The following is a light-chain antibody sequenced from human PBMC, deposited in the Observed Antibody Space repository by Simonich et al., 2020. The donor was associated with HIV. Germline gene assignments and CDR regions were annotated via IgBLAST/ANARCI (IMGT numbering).Light chain of an antibody. V-gene: IGLV1-44*01. Sequence: QSVLTQPPSASGTPGPRVTISCSGSSSNIGSNTVNWYQQLPGKAPKFLIYRNNQRPSGVPDRFSGSKSGTSASLAISGLQSEDEADYYCAAWDDSLNGRVFGGGTKLTVL. CDR2: RNN. J-gene: IGLJ3*02. CDR3: AAWDDSLNGRV. CDR1: SSNIGSNT.